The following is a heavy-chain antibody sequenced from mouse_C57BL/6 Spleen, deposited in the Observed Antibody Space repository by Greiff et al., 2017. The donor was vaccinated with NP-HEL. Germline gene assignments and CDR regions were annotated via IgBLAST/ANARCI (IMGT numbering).Heavy chain of an antibody. CDR2: IDPSDSET. CDR3: ARSRRGSPFAY. J-gene: IGHJ3*01. CDR1: GYTFTSYW. V-gene: IGHV1-52*01. D-gene: IGHD1-1*02. Sequence: VQLQQPGAELVRPGSSVKLSCKASGYTFTSYWMHWVKQRPIQGLEWIGNIDPSDSETHYNQKFKDKATLTVDKSSSTAYMQLSSLTSEDSAVYYCARSRRGSPFAYWGQGTLVTVSA.